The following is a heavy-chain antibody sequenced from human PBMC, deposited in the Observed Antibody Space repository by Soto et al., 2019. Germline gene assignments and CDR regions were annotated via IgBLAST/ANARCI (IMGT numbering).Heavy chain of an antibody. Sequence: SQTLSLTCAISGDSVSSNSAAWNWIRQSPSRGLEWLGRTYYRSKWYNDYAVSVKSRITINPDTSKNHFSLQLNSVTPEDTAVYYCARVSSSWYPGEDYYGMDVWGQGTTVTVSS. CDR2: TYYRSKWYN. V-gene: IGHV6-1*01. CDR3: ARVSSSWYPGEDYYGMDV. J-gene: IGHJ6*02. CDR1: GDSVSSNSAA. D-gene: IGHD6-13*01.